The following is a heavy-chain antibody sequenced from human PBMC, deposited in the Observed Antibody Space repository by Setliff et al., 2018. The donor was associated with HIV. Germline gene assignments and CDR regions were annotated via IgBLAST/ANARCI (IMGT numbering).Heavy chain of an antibody. J-gene: IGHJ4*02. CDR2: IYCGDSGT. CDR3: GRYASGSYYFDY. Sequence: GESLKISCKGSGYNFANYWIGWVRQMPGKGLEWMGLIYCGDSGTRYSPSFQGQVTISADKSITTAYLQWSSLKASDTAIYYCGRYASGSYYFDYWGQGTLVTVSS. CDR1: GYNFANYW. V-gene: IGHV5-51*01. D-gene: IGHD3-10*01.